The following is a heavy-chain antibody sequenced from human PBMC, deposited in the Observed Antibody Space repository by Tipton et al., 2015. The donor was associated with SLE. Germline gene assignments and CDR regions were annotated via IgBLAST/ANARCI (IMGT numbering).Heavy chain of an antibody. J-gene: IGHJ2*01. Sequence: TLSLTCTVSGDSISSGNYYWNWIRQPAGKGLEWIGRFHTSGSTNYNPSLKSRVTISVDTSKNQFSLKLNSVTAADTAVYYCARANGVLGSQVPYWYFDLWGRGTLVTVSS. CDR3: ARANGVLGSQVPYWYFDL. V-gene: IGHV4-61*02. CDR1: GDSISSGNYY. D-gene: IGHD2-8*02. CDR2: FHTSGST.